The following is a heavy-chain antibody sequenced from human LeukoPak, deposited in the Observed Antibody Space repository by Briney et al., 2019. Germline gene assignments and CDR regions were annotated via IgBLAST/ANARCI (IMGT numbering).Heavy chain of an antibody. D-gene: IGHD5-18*01. Sequence: SETLSLTCTVSGGSISSYYWSWIRQPPGKGLEWIGYIYYSGSTNYNPSLKSRVTISVDTSKNQFSLKLSSVAAADTAVYYCARASGYSYGPGTVDYWGQGTLLTVSS. J-gene: IGHJ4*02. CDR2: IYYSGST. CDR1: GGSISSYY. V-gene: IGHV4-59*01. CDR3: ARASGYSYGPGTVDY.